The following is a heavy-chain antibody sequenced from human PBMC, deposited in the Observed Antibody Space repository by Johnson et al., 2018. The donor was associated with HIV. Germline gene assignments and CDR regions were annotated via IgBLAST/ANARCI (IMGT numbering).Heavy chain of an antibody. Sequence: QVQLVESGGGVVQPGDSLRLSCVASEFTFSSYAMHWVRQAPGKGLEWVAVISYDGSNKYYADSVRGRFTISRDNSKNTLYLQMNSLRAEDTAVYYCAKGKSGSYWIGGDAFDIWGQGTMVTVSS. J-gene: IGHJ3*02. CDR2: ISYDGSNK. V-gene: IGHV3-30*04. D-gene: IGHD1-26*01. CDR3: AKGKSGSYWIGGDAFDI. CDR1: EFTFSSYA.